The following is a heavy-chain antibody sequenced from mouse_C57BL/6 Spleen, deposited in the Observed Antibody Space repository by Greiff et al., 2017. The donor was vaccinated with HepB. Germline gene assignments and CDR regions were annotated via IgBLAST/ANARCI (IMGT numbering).Heavy chain of an antibody. V-gene: IGHV1-82*01. CDR3: ARRGYYGGAGYAMDY. CDR1: GYAFSSSW. CDR2: IYPGDGDT. J-gene: IGHJ4*01. D-gene: IGHD1-1*02. Sequence: LVESGPELVKPGASVKISCKASGYAFSSSWMNWVKQRPGKGLEWIGRIYPGDGDTNYNGKFKGKATLTADKSSSTAYMQLSSLTSEDSAVYFCARRGYYGGAGYAMDYWGQGTSVTVSS.